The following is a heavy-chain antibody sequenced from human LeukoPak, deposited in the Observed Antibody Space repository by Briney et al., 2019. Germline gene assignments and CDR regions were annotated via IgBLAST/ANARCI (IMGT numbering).Heavy chain of an antibody. Sequence: GGSLRLSCAASGFTFDDYAMHWVRQAPGKGLEWVSGISWNSGSIGYADSVKGRFTISRDNAKNSLYLQMNSLRAEDTALYYCAKDLQQWLVLGGFDYWGQGTLVTVSS. V-gene: IGHV3-9*01. D-gene: IGHD6-19*01. CDR2: ISWNSGSI. CDR3: AKDLQQWLVLGGFDY. J-gene: IGHJ4*02. CDR1: GFTFDDYA.